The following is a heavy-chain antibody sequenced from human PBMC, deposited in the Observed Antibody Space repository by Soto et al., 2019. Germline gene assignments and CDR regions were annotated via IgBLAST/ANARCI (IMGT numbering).Heavy chain of an antibody. Sequence: AGGSLRLSCAASGFTFDDYAMHWVRQAPGKGLEWVSGISWNSGSIGYADSVKGRFTISRDNAKNSLYLQMNSLRAEDTALYYCAKDGTGTTKYYFDYWGQGTLVTVSS. CDR3: AKDGTGTTKYYFDY. V-gene: IGHV3-9*01. CDR2: ISWNSGSI. D-gene: IGHD1-7*01. CDR1: GFTFDDYA. J-gene: IGHJ4*02.